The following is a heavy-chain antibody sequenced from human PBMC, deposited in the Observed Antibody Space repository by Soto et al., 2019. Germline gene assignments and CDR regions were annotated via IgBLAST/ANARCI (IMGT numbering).Heavy chain of an antibody. Sequence: SETLSLTCTVSGVSISSSSYYWGWIRQPPGKGLEWIGSIFYSGSIYYNPSLKSRVTISVDTSQNQFSLKLSSVTAADTAVYYCARPREEYDFWSGPELPNHYFDYWGQGTLVTVSS. J-gene: IGHJ4*02. V-gene: IGHV4-39*01. D-gene: IGHD3-3*01. CDR1: GVSISSSSYY. CDR2: IFYSGSI. CDR3: ARPREEYDFWSGPELPNHYFDY.